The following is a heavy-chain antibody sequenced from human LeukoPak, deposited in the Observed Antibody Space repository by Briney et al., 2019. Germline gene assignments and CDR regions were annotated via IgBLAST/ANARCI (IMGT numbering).Heavy chain of an antibody. J-gene: IGHJ1*01. CDR3: ARRRYYDSTGYLD. Sequence: PSETLSLTXTVSGGYISSSSYYWGWIRQPPGKGLEWIGDIYYTGRTYYNSSLKSRLTISIDTSKNQFSLKLASVTAADTAVYYCARRRYYDSTGYLDWGQGTLITVSS. D-gene: IGHD3-22*01. CDR1: GGYISSSSYY. CDR2: IYYTGRT. V-gene: IGHV4-39*01.